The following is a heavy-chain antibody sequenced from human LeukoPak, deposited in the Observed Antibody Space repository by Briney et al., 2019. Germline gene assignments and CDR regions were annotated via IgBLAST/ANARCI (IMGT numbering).Heavy chain of an antibody. D-gene: IGHD3-22*01. J-gene: IGHJ4*02. Sequence: GESLQISCKGSGYSFTSYWIGWVRQMPGKGLEWMGIIYPGDSDTRDSPSFQGQVTISADKSISTAYLQWSSLKASDTAMYYCARQNYYDSSGYYAPIDYWGQGTLVTVSS. V-gene: IGHV5-51*01. CDR2: IYPGDSDT. CDR1: GYSFTSYW. CDR3: ARQNYYDSSGYYAPIDY.